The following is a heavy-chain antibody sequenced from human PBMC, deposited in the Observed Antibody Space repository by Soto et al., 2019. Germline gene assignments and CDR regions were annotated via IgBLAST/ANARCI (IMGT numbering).Heavy chain of an antibody. J-gene: IGHJ6*02. CDR1: GGSISSGGYY. Sequence: SETLSLTCTVSGGSISSGGYYWSWIRQHPGKGLEWIGYIYYSGSTYYNPSLKSRVTISVDTSKNQFSLKLSSVTAADTAVYYCARDTPAGMDVWGQGTTVTVSS. CDR2: IYYSGST. V-gene: IGHV4-31*03. CDR3: ARDTPAGMDV.